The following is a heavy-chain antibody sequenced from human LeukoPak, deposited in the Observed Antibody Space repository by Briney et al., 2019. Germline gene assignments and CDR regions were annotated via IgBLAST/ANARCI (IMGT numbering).Heavy chain of an antibody. D-gene: IGHD2-8*02. CDR2: IKSKTDGGTT. V-gene: IGHV3-15*01. CDR1: GFTFSNAW. Sequence: GGSLRLSCAASGFTFSNAWMSWVRQAPGKGLEWVGRIKSKTDGGTTDYAAPVKGRFTISRDDSKNTLYLQMNSLKTEDTAVYYCTTDGPGGPALFDIWGQGTMVTVSS. CDR3: TTDGPGGPALFDI. J-gene: IGHJ3*02.